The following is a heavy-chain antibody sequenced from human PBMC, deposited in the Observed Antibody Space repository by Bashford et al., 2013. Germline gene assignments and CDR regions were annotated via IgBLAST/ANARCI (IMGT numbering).Heavy chain of an antibody. CDR3: TTGSEDYNFWSGYYFFEY. J-gene: IGHJ4*02. Sequence: VRQAPEKGLEFVSGITGDGGRTFYANSVKGRFTISRDNSKNTLYLQMGSLTADDVGVYYCTTGSEDYNFWSGYYFFEYWGPGTLVTVSS. V-gene: IGHV3-64*01. CDR2: ITGDGGRT. D-gene: IGHD3-3*01.